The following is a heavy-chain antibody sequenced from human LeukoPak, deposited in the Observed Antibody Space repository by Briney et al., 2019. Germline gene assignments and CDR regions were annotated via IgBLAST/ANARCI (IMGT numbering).Heavy chain of an antibody. V-gene: IGHV1-69*13. J-gene: IGHJ4*02. Sequence: ASVKVSCKASGGAFISYAISWVRQAPGQGLEWMGGIIPIFGTANYAQKFQGRVTITADESTSTAYMELSSLRSEDTAVYYCAGQCSGGSCYGFSSGSFDYWGQGTLVTVSS. D-gene: IGHD2-15*01. CDR3: AGQCSGGSCYGFSSGSFDY. CDR2: IIPIFGTA. CDR1: GGAFISYA.